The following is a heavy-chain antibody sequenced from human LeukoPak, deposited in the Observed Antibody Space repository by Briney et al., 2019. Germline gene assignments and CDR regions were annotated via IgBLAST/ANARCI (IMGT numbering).Heavy chain of an antibody. CDR2: IIPIFGTA. CDR3: ARASGIVATMLGHYYYGMDV. CDR1: GGTFSSYA. V-gene: IGHV1-69*13. D-gene: IGHD5-12*01. J-gene: IGHJ6*02. Sequence: ASVKVSCNASGGTFSSYAISWVRQAPGQGLERMGGIIPIFGTANYAQKFQGRVTITADESTSTAYMELSSLRSEDTAVYYCARASGIVATMLGHYYYGMDVWGQGTTVTVSS.